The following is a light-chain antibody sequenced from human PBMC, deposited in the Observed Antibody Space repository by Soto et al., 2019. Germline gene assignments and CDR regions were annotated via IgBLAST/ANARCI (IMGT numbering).Light chain of an antibody. Sequence: DIQMTQSPSTVSASVGDGVTITCRASQSISTWLAWYQQKPGKAPNLLIYDASTLESGGPSGFSGSGSGTEFTLTISSLQPDDSATYYCQQYNSYPLTFGGGTKVDIK. J-gene: IGKJ4*01. CDR1: QSISTW. V-gene: IGKV1-5*01. CDR2: DAS. CDR3: QQYNSYPLT.